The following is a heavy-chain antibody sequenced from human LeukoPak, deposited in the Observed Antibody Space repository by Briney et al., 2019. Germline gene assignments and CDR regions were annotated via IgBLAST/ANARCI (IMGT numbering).Heavy chain of an antibody. CDR2: ISGSGGST. CDR3: ARGTKDIVVVPAAIDYYYYGMDV. D-gene: IGHD2-2*02. CDR1: GFTFSSYA. V-gene: IGHV3-23*01. Sequence: GGSLRLSCAASGFTFSSYAMSWVRQAPGKGLEWVSAISGSGGSTYYADSVKGRFTISRDNSKNTLYLQMNSLRAEDTAVYYCARGTKDIVVVPAAIDYYYYGMDVWGQGTTVTVSS. J-gene: IGHJ6*02.